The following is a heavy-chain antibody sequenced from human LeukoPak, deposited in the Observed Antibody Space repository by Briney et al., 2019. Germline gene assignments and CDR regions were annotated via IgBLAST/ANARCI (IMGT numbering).Heavy chain of an antibody. CDR2: INPNSGGT. CDR3: ARDIVVVPAAARVAFDI. V-gene: IGHV1-2*02. D-gene: IGHD2-2*01. J-gene: IGHJ3*02. CDR1: GYTFTRYY. Sequence: GASVKVSCKASGYTFTRYYMHWVRQAPRQGLGWMGWINPNSGGTNYAQKFQGRVTMTRDTSISTAYMELSRLRSEDTAVYYCARDIVVVPAAARVAFDIWGQGTMVTVSS.